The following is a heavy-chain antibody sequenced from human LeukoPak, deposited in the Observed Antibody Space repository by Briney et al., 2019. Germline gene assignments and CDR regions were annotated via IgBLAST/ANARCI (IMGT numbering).Heavy chain of an antibody. D-gene: IGHD5-24*01. CDR2: ISAYNGNT. CDR1: GYTFTSYG. V-gene: IGHV1-18*01. J-gene: IGHJ3*02. Sequence: GASVKLSCTASGYTFTSYGISWVRQAHGQGLEWMGWISAYNGNTNYARRLQGRVTMTTDTSTSTAYMELRSLRSDDTAVYYCARGLSEWVQSGRAFDIWGQGTMVTASS. CDR3: ARGLSEWVQSGRAFDI.